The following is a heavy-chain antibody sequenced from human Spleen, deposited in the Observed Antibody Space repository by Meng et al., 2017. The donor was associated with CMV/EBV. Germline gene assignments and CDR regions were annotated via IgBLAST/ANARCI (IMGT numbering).Heavy chain of an antibody. CDR2: IKSDGSST. CDR1: GFTFSGFW. J-gene: IGHJ4*02. Sequence: GGSLRLSCAASGFTFSGFWMHWVRQAPGEGLVWVSRIKSDGSSTTYADSVRGRFTISRDNVENTLFLQMNSLRVEDTAVYYCTRYDHLLLNDYWGQGTLVTVSS. D-gene: IGHD2-21*01. CDR3: TRYDHLLLNDY. V-gene: IGHV3-74*01.